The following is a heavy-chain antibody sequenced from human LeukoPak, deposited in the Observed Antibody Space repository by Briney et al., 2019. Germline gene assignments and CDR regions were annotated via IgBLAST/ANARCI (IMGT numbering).Heavy chain of an antibody. CDR2: ISSSSSYI. CDR3: AKPYDSSGYYLNFDAFDI. D-gene: IGHD3-22*01. CDR1: GFTFDDYS. V-gene: IGHV3-21*01. Sequence: PGGSLRLSCAASGFTFDDYSMNWVRQAPGKGLEWVSSISSSSSYIYYADSVKGRFTISRDNAKNSLYLQMNSLRAEDTAVYYCAKPYDSSGYYLNFDAFDIWGQGTMVTVSS. J-gene: IGHJ3*02.